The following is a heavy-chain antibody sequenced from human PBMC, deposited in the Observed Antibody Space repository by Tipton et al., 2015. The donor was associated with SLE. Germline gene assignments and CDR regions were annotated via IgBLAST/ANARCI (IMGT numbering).Heavy chain of an antibody. CDR1: GGTFSSYA. CDR2: TSAYNGNT. J-gene: IGHJ1*01. V-gene: IGHV1-18*01. CDR3: ARDQGRTRYFQH. Sequence: QLVQSGAEVKKPGSSVKVSCKASGGTFSSYASSWVRQAPGQGLEWMGWTSAYNGNTNYAQKLQGRVTMTTDTSTSTAYMELRSLRSDDTAVYYCARDQGRTRYFQHWGQGTLVTVSS.